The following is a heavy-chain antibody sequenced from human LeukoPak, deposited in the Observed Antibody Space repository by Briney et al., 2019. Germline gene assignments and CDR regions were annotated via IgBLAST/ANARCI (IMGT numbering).Heavy chain of an antibody. V-gene: IGHV3-49*03. CDR1: GFTFGDYA. D-gene: IGHD6-13*01. CDR2: IRSKAYGVTT. Sequence: GGSLRLSCTASGFTFGDYAMSWFRQAPGKGLEWVGFIRSKAYGVTTEYAASVKGRFTISRDDSKCIAYLQMNSLKTEDTAVYYCTREGIAAAGGSDYWGQGTLVTVSS. J-gene: IGHJ4*02. CDR3: TREGIAAAGGSDY.